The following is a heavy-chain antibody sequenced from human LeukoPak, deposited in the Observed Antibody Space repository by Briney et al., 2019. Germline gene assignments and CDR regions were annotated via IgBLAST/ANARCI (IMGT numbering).Heavy chain of an antibody. CDR3: GKARPPSVVVIRRSYFDY. CDR1: GFTFSSYA. D-gene: IGHD3-22*01. CDR2: NSWSGVST. V-gene: IGHV3-23*01. J-gene: IGHJ4*02. Sequence: GGSLSLLCAVSGFTFSSYAMSWVRQAPGGGLEWVLANSWSGVSTYYAYSVSRLFTISRDNSKNTLYQQMSSLREEAAAVYYGGKARPPSVVVIRRSYFDYWGQGTLVTVSS.